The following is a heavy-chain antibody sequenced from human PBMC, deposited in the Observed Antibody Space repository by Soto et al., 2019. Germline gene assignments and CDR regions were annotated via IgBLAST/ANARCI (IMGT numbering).Heavy chain of an antibody. CDR1: GYTFTSYG. D-gene: IGHD1-1*01. V-gene: IGHV1-18*01. Sequence: QVQLVQSGAEVKKPWASVKVSCKSSGYTFTSYGISCVRQAPGQGLEWMGWISGYNGNTNYAQQLQGRVTMTTATSTSKAYMELRSLRSDDTAVYYCARDERYKWNDGGWLDPWGQGTLVTVSS. CDR3: ARDERYKWNDGGWLDP. J-gene: IGHJ5*02. CDR2: ISGYNGNT.